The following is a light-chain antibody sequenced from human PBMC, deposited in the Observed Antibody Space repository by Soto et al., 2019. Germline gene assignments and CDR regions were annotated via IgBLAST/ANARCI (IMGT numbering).Light chain of an antibody. V-gene: IGKV3-11*01. CDR2: DAS. J-gene: IGKJ1*01. Sequence: EIVLTQSPATLSLSPGERATLSCGASQSVSDYLAWYQQKPGQAPRLLIYDASNRATGIPARFSGSGSGTDFTLTISSLEPEDFAVYYCQQRSNWPPAFGQGTKVDIK. CDR3: QQRSNWPPA. CDR1: QSVSDY.